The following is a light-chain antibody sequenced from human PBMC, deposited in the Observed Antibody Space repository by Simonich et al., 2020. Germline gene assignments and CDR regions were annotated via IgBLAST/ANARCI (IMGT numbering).Light chain of an antibody. Sequence: QSALTQPASVSGSPGQSITISCTGTSSDVGGYNYVSWYQQHPGKAPKLIIYDVSKRPSGVSNRFPGSKSGNTASLTISGLQAEDEADYYCSSYTSSSTLVFGGGTKLTVL. V-gene: IGLV2-14*01. CDR2: DVS. CDR3: SSYTSSSTLV. CDR1: SSDVGGYNY. J-gene: IGLJ2*01.